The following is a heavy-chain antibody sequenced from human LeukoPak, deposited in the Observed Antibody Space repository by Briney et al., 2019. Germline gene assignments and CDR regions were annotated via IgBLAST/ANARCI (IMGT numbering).Heavy chain of an antibody. J-gene: IGHJ4*02. CDR1: RLPIADFA. Sequence: GGALRLSCVACRLPIADFAMHSVRQAPGKGLEWVSLMSGDGFVTFHADSVKGRFSISRDNSKNSLYLEMNSLRTEDSAMYYCAKETGKIDYWGQGTLVAVSS. V-gene: IGHV3-43*02. CDR3: AKETGKIDY. CDR2: MSGDGFVT.